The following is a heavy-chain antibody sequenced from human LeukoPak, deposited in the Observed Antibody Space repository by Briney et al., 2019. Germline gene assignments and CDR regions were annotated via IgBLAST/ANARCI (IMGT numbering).Heavy chain of an antibody. J-gene: IGHJ6*03. CDR3: ARHDGLSSHTSFYYYYYYIDV. Sequence: SETLSLTCAVYGGSFSGYYWSWIRQPPGKGLEWIGEINHSGSTNYNPSLKSRVTISVDTSKNQFSLKLSSVTAADTAVYYCARHDGLSSHTSFYYYYYYIDVWGKGTTVTVSS. CDR1: GGSFSGYY. D-gene: IGHD2-2*02. V-gene: IGHV4-34*01. CDR2: INHSGST.